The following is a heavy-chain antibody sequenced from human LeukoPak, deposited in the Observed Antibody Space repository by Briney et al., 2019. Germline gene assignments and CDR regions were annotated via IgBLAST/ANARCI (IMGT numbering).Heavy chain of an antibody. CDR2: ISGSGGST. CDR1: GFTFSSYA. V-gene: IGHV3-23*01. CDR3: AGCSSTSCRHAFDI. Sequence: GSLRLSCAASGFTFSSYAMSWARQAPGKGLEWVSAISGSGGSTYYADSVKGRFTISRDNSKNTLYPQMNSLRAEDTAVYYCAGCSSTSCRHAFDIWGQGTMVTVSS. D-gene: IGHD2-2*01. J-gene: IGHJ3*02.